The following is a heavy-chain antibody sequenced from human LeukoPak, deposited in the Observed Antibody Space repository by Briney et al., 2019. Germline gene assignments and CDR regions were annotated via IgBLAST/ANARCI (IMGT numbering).Heavy chain of an antibody. Sequence: ASVKVSCKASGYTFTSYGINWVRQAPGQGLEWMGWISAYNGNTNYAQKFQGRVTMTRDTSTSTVYMELSSLRSEDTAVYYCARDRGGDFWSGYYLGFTPTLCYYGMDVWGQGTTVTVSS. J-gene: IGHJ6*02. D-gene: IGHD3-3*01. CDR2: ISAYNGNT. V-gene: IGHV1-18*01. CDR3: ARDRGGDFWSGYYLGFTPTLCYYGMDV. CDR1: GYTFTSYG.